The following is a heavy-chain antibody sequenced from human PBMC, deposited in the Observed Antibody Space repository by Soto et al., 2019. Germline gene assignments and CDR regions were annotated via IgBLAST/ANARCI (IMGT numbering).Heavy chain of an antibody. CDR2: INHSGST. CDR1: GGSFSGYY. CDR3: ARDRGPYCISTSCYVSEAFDI. D-gene: IGHD2-2*01. Sequence: SETLSLTCAVYGGSFSGYYWSWIRQPPGKGLEWIGEINHSGSTNYNPSLKSRVTISVDTSKNQFSLKLSSVTAADTAVYYCARDRGPYCISTSCYVSEAFDIWGQGTMVTVSS. V-gene: IGHV4-34*01. J-gene: IGHJ3*02.